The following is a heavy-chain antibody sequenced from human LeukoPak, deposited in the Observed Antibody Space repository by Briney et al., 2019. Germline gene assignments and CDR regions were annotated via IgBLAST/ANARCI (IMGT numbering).Heavy chain of an antibody. D-gene: IGHD4-11*01. V-gene: IGHV4-34*01. Sequence: PSETLSLTCAVYGGSFSGYYWSWIRQPPGKGPEWIGEINHSGSTNYNPSLKSRVTISVDTSKNQFSLKLSSVTAADTAVYYCARKKGLQYYFDYWGQGTLVTVSS. CDR2: INHSGST. CDR1: GGSFSGYY. J-gene: IGHJ4*02. CDR3: ARKKGLQYYFDY.